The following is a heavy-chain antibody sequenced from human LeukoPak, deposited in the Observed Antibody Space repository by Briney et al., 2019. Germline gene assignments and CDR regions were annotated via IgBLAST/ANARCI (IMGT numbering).Heavy chain of an antibody. CDR2: INPNSGGT. V-gene: IGHV1-2*06. D-gene: IGHD3-3*01. CDR1: GYTFTGYY. Sequence: ASVKVSFKASGYTFTGYYMHWVRQAPGQGLEWMGRINPNSGGTNYAQKFQGMVTMTRDTSNSTAYMELSRLRSDDMAVYYCARGGYDFVYYYYGMDVCGQETTVTVSS. J-gene: IGHJ6*02. CDR3: ARGGYDFVYYYYGMDV.